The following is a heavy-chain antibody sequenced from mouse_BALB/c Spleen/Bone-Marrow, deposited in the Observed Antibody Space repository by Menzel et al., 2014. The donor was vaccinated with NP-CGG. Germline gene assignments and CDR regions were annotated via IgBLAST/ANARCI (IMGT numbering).Heavy chain of an antibody. V-gene: IGHV1S81*02. Sequence: VQLQQSGAELVKPGASVKLSCKASGYTFTSYWMHWVKQWPGQGLEWIGEINPSNGRTIYNEKFKSKATLTVDKSSSTAYMQLSSLTSEDSAVYYCARGTFDYWGQGTTLTVSS. CDR3: ARGTFDY. CDR1: GYTFTSYW. J-gene: IGHJ2*01. CDR2: INPSNGRT.